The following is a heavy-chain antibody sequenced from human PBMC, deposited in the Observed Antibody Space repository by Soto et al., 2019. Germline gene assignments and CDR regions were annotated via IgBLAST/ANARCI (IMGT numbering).Heavy chain of an antibody. CDR2: IIPIFGTA. CDR3: ARGWGYDSNDYYYAY. V-gene: IGHV1-69*01. Sequence: QVQLVQSGAEVRKPGSAVKVSCNASGGTFSRHAISWVRQAPGQGLEWMGGIIPIFGTANHVQKFQGRVTIIADESTSTVYMELSSLRSEDTAMYYCARGWGYDSNDYYYAYWGQGTLVIVSS. CDR1: GGTFSRHA. J-gene: IGHJ4*02. D-gene: IGHD3-22*01.